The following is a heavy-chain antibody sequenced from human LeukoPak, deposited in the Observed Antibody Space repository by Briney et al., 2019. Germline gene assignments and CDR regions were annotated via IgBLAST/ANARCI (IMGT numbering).Heavy chain of an antibody. Sequence: PSETLSLTCTVSGGSISSYYWSWIRQPAGKGLEWIGRIYTIGSTNYNPSLKSRVTMSVDTSKNQFSLKLSSVTAADTAVYYCARSKAAGGLDSFDPWGQGMQVTVSS. CDR3: ARSKAAGGLDSFDP. CDR2: IYTIGST. D-gene: IGHD6-13*01. V-gene: IGHV4-4*07. CDR1: GGSISSYY. J-gene: IGHJ5*02.